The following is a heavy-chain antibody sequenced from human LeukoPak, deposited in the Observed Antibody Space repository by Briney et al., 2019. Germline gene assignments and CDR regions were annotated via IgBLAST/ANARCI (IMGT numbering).Heavy chain of an antibody. CDR1: GGSISSGDYY. Sequence: SQTLSLTCTVSGGSISSGDYYWSWIRQPPGKGLEWIGYIYYSGSTYYNPSLKSRVTISVDTSKNQFSLKLSSVTAADTAVYYCARGSSGWALIDYWGQGTLVTVPS. CDR2: IYYSGST. CDR3: ARGSSGWALIDY. D-gene: IGHD6-19*01. V-gene: IGHV4-30-4*08. J-gene: IGHJ4*02.